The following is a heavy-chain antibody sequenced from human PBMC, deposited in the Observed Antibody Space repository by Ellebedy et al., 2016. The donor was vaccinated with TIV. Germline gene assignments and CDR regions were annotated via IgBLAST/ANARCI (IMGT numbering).Heavy chain of an antibody. CDR2: IWSDGSNI. J-gene: IGHJ4*02. Sequence: PGGSLRLSCATSGFPFRSYGMNWVRQAPGKGLEWVAVIWSDGSNINYRDSVKGRFTISRDNAKNTLYLQMDSLRAEDTAVYYCARERDYGDFGYGPNYHFDYWGQGTLVTVSS. CDR1: GFPFRSYG. D-gene: IGHD4-17*01. V-gene: IGHV3-33*01. CDR3: ARERDYGDFGYGPNYHFDY.